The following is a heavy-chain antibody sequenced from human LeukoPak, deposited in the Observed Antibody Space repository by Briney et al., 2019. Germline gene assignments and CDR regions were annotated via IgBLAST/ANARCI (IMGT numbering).Heavy chain of an antibody. D-gene: IGHD6-13*01. V-gene: IGHV3-7*01. CDR3: ARERIAAAGTFGY. CDR1: GFTFSSYA. CDR2: IKQDGSEK. Sequence: PGGSLRLSCAASGFTFSSYAMSWVRQAPGKGLEWVANIKQDGSEKYYVDSVKGRFTISRDNAKNSLYLQMNSLRAEDTAVYYCARERIAAAGTFGYWGQGTLVTVSS. J-gene: IGHJ4*02.